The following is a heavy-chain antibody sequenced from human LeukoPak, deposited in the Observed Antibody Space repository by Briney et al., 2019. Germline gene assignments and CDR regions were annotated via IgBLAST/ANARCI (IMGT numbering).Heavy chain of an antibody. J-gene: IGHJ5*01. D-gene: IGHD3-22*01. V-gene: IGHV1-18*01. CDR2: TSAYNGNT. CDR1: GYTFTSYG. Sequence: GASVKVSCKASGYTFTSYGISWVRQAPGQGLEWMGWTSAYNGNTNYAQKLQGRVTMTTDTSTSTAYMELRNLRSDDTAVYYCARDLWNFYDDSGYNRDFDSWGQGTLVTVSS. CDR3: ARDLWNFYDDSGYNRDFDS.